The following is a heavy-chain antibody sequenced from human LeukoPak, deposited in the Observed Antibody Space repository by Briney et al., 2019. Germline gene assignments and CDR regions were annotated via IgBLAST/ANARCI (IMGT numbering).Heavy chain of an antibody. CDR1: GGSISSYY. Sequence: SETLSLTWTVSGGSISSYYWSWIRQPPGTGLEWIGYIYYSGSTNYNPSLKTRVTISVDTSKNQFSQKLSSVTAADTAVYYCARVTSTVAHDYWGQGTLVTVSS. CDR3: ARVTSTVAHDY. J-gene: IGHJ4*02. CDR2: IYYSGST. D-gene: IGHD4-23*01. V-gene: IGHV4-59*01.